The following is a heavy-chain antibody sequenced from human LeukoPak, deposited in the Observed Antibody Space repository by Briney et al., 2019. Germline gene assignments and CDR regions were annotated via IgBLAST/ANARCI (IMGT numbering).Heavy chain of an antibody. CDR2: FDPEDGET. CDR1: GATFSSYA. Sequence: ASVKVSCTASGATFSSYAISWVRQAPGKGLEWMGGFDPEDGETIYAQKFQGRVTMTEDTSTDTAYMELSSLRSEDTAVYYCATPGGYSGSYHLGYWGQGTLVTVSS. V-gene: IGHV1-24*01. CDR3: ATPGGYSGSYHLGY. J-gene: IGHJ4*02. D-gene: IGHD1-26*01.